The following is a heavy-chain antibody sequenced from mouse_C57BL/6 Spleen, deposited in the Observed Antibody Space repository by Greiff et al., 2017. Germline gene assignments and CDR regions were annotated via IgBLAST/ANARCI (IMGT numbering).Heavy chain of an antibody. CDR1: GYTFTSYW. CDR3: ARDGDYDPFAC. J-gene: IGHJ3*01. CDR2: IYPGSGST. V-gene: IGHV1-55*01. D-gene: IGHD2-4*01. Sequence: VQLQQSGAELVKPGASVKMSCKASGYTFTSYWITWVKQRPGQGLEWIGDIYPGSGSTNYNEKFKSKATLTVDTSSSSAYMQLSSLTSEDSAVYYCARDGDYDPFACWGQGTLVTVSA.